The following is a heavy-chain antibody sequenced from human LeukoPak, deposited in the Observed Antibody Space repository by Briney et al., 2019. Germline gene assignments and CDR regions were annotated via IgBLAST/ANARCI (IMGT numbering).Heavy chain of an antibody. CDR3: ARGAGATRSGNMDV. CDR2: MKPNSGNT. J-gene: IGHJ6*03. Sequence: ASVKVSCKASGYTFTSYDINWVRQATGQGLEWMGWMKPNSGNTGYAQKFQGRVNITRNTSISTAYMELSSLRSEDTAVYYCARGAGATRSGNMDVWGKGTTVTVSS. V-gene: IGHV1-8*03. CDR1: GYTFTSYD. D-gene: IGHD1-26*01.